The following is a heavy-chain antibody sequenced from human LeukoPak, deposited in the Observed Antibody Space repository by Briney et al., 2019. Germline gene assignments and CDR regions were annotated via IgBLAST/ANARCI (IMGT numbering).Heavy chain of an antibody. CDR1: GFTFSSYS. V-gene: IGHV3-21*01. CDR3: AREDQGDWDYYYYYMDV. Sequence: GGSLRLSCAASGFTFSSYSMNWVRQAPGKGLEWVSSISSSSSYIYYADSVKGRFTISRDNAKNSLYLQMNSLRAEDTAVYYCAREDQGDWDYYYYYMDVWGKGTTVTVSS. CDR2: ISSSSSYI. D-gene: IGHD3-16*01. J-gene: IGHJ6*03.